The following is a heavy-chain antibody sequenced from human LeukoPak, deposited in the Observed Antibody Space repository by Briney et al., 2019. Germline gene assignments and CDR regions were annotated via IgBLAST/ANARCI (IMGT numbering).Heavy chain of an antibody. CDR3: AKGSYYDSSGSFYFDY. V-gene: IGHV3-23*01. CDR1: GFTFSSYA. J-gene: IGHJ4*02. D-gene: IGHD3-22*01. Sequence: GGSLRLSCAASGFTFSSYAMSWVRQAPGKGLEWVSGINGSGDNTYYADSVKGRFTISRDNSKNTLYVQVNSLGTEDTAAYYCAKGSYYDSSGSFYFDYWGQGTLVTVSS. CDR2: INGSGDNT.